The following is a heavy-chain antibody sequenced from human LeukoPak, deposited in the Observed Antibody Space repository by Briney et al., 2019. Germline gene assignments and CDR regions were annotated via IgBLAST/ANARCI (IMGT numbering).Heavy chain of an antibody. D-gene: IGHD2-15*01. CDR2: IRYDGSEK. CDR1: GFTFRDYG. V-gene: IGHV3-30*02. Sequence: GGSLRLSCGASGFTFRDYGMHWVRQAPGKGLEWVAFIRYDGSEKYYADSVKGRFTISRENSKNTMYLQLNSLRPEDTAVYNCAKGWDYSLDYWGQGTLVTVSS. J-gene: IGHJ4*02. CDR3: AKGWDYSLDY.